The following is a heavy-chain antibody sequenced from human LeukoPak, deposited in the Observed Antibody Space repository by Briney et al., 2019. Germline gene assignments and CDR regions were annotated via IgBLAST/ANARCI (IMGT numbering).Heavy chain of an antibody. J-gene: IGHJ4*02. CDR2: VKNDGSIT. V-gene: IGHV3-74*01. Sequence: GGSLRLSCAASGFTFSTYWMHWVRQAPGKGLVWVSRVKNDGSITIYADSVKGRFTISRDNAKSTLYLQMNSLRAEDTAVYYCARGDYFDYWGQGTLVTDSS. CDR3: ARGDYFDY. CDR1: GFTFSTYW.